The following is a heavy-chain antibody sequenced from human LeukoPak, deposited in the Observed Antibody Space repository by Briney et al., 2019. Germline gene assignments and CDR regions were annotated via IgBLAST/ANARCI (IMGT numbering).Heavy chain of an antibody. V-gene: IGHV3-48*01. CDR2: VSGSGSTV. Sequence: GGSLRLSCAASGFTFSDHIMNWVRQLPGKRLEWVAYVSGSGSTVYYADSVKGRFTISRDNGRSSLYLQMNSLRVEDTALYYCVRQFASWGQGTLVTVSS. J-gene: IGHJ4*02. CDR1: GFTFSDHI. CDR3: VRQFAS.